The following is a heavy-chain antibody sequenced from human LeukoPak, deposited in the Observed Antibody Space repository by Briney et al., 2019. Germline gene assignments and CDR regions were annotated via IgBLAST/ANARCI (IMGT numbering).Heavy chain of an antibody. CDR2: IYYSGST. CDR1: GGSISSYY. J-gene: IGHJ4*02. D-gene: IGHD4-17*01. Sequence: SETLSLTCTVSGGSISSYYWNWIRQPPGKGLEWIGSIYYSGSTYYNPSLKSRVTISVDTSKNQFSLKLSSVTAADTAVYYCASEDYGDYPIDYWGQGTLVTVSS. V-gene: IGHV4-39*01. CDR3: ASEDYGDYPIDY.